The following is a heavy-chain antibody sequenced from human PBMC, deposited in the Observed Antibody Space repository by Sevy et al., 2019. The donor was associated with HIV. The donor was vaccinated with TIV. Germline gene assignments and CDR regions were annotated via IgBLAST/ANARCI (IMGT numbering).Heavy chain of an antibody. CDR3: TAGVGTSDFDY. CDR1: GFTFSNAW. J-gene: IGHJ4*02. D-gene: IGHD1-26*01. V-gene: IGHV3-15*01. Sequence: GGSLRLSCVASGFTFSNAWMSWVRQTPGKGLEWVGRIKSKTDGGTRDSAAPVKGRFAIARDDSKNTLSLQMDSLKTEDTAVYYCTAGVGTSDFDYWGQGILVTVSS. CDR2: IKSKTDGGTR.